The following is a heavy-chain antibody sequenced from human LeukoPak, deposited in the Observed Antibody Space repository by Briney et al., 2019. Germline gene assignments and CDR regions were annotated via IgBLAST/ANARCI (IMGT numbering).Heavy chain of an antibody. CDR3: VSIAVAGSYYYYYYMDV. J-gene: IGHJ6*03. CDR2: IYYSGST. Sequence: SETLSLTCAVYGGSSSGYYWGWIRQPPGKGLEWIGSIYYSGSTYYNPSLKSRVTISVDTSKNQFSLKLSSVTAADTAVYYCVSIAVAGSYYYYYYMDVWGKGTTVTVSS. D-gene: IGHD6-19*01. V-gene: IGHV4-34*01. CDR1: GGSSSGYY.